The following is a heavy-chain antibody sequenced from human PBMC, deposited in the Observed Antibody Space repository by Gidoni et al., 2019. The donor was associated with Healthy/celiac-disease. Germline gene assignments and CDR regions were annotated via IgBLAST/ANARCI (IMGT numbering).Heavy chain of an antibody. V-gene: IGHV3-33*01. D-gene: IGHD1-26*01. Sequence: QVQLVESGGGVVQPGRFLRLSCSASGFTFSSYGMHWVRQAPGKGLEWVAVIWYDGSNKYYADSVKGRFTISRDNSKNTLYLQMNSLRAEDTAVYYCARDQLGELPAYWGQGTLVTVSS. CDR1: GFTFSSYG. CDR2: IWYDGSNK. J-gene: IGHJ4*02. CDR3: ARDQLGELPAY.